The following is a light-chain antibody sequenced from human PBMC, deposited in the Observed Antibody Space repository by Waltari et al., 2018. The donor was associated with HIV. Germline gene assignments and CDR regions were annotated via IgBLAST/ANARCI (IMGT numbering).Light chain of an antibody. CDR1: TLGAKY. Sequence: SYELTQPPSVSVSPGQTASITCSGATLGAKYACWYQQKPGQSPVLVIYQDSNRPSGIPERFSGSNSGNTATLTISGTQAMDEADYYCQAWDSSTVVFGGGTKLTVL. CDR3: QAWDSSTVV. J-gene: IGLJ2*01. CDR2: QDS. V-gene: IGLV3-1*01.